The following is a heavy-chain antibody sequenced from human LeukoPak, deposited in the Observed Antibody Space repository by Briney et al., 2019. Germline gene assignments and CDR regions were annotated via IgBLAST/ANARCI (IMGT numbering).Heavy chain of an antibody. CDR2: ISYDGSNK. CDR1: GFTFSSYA. D-gene: IGHD6-19*01. CDR3: AREESSGWFPHYYYYGMDV. Sequence: GGSLRLSCAVSGFTFSSYAMHWVRQAPGKGLEWVAVISYDGSNKYYADSVKGRFTISRDNSKNTLYLQMNSLRAEDTAVYYCAREESSGWFPHYYYYGMDVWGKGTTVTVSS. J-gene: IGHJ6*04. V-gene: IGHV3-30*04.